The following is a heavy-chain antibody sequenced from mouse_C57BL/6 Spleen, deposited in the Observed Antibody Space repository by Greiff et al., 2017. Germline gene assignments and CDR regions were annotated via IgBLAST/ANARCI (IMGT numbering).Heavy chain of an antibody. Sequence: QVQLQQPWAELVKPGASVKLSCKASGYTFTSYWMHWVKQRPGQGLEWIGMIHPNSGSTNYNEKFKSKATLTVDKSSSTAYMQLSSLTSEDSAVYYCAREDYDGRRNYWGQGTSVTVSS. V-gene: IGHV1-64*01. D-gene: IGHD2-4*01. J-gene: IGHJ4*01. CDR3: AREDYDGRRNY. CDR2: IHPNSGST. CDR1: GYTFTSYW.